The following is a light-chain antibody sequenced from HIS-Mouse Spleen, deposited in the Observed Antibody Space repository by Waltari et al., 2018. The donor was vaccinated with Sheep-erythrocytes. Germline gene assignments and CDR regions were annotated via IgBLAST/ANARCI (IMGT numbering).Light chain of an antibody. CDR2: AAS. Sequence: DIQMTQSPSSLSASVGDRVTITCRASQSISSYLNWYQQKPAKAPKRLIYAASSLQSGVPSRFSGSGSGTDFTLTISSLQPEDFATYYCQQSYSTPQFTFGPGTKVDIK. J-gene: IGKJ3*01. CDR1: QSISSY. CDR3: QQSYSTPQFT. V-gene: IGKV1-39*01.